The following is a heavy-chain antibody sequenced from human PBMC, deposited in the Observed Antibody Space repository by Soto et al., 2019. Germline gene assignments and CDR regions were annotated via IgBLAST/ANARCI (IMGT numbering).Heavy chain of an antibody. J-gene: IGHJ5*02. CDR2: INPNSGGT. D-gene: IGHD3-22*01. CDR3: ASSRYYDVSIRFDP. V-gene: IGHV1-2*02. Sequence: ASVKVSCKASGYTFTGYYMHWVRQAPGQGLEWMGWINPNSGGTNYAQKFQGRVTMTRDTSISTAYMELSRLRSDDTAVYYWASSRYYDVSIRFDPWGQGTLVTVSS. CDR1: GYTFTGYY.